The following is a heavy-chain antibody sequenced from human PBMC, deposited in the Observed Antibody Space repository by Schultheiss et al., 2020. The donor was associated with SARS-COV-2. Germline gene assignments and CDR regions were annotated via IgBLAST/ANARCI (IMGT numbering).Heavy chain of an antibody. D-gene: IGHD5-18*01. V-gene: IGHV3-48*02. J-gene: IGHJ4*02. CDR3: AMGYSYGHYYFDR. Sequence: GGSLRLSCAASGFTFSSYSMNWVRQAPGKGLELVSYISSSSSTIYYADSVKGRFTISRDNAKNSVFLEMNSLRDEDTAVYYCAMGYSYGHYYFDRWGQGTLVTVSS. CDR1: GFTFSSYS. CDR2: ISSSSSTI.